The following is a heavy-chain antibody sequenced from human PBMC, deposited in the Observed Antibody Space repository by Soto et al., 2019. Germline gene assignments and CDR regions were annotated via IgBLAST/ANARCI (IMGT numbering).Heavy chain of an antibody. V-gene: IGHV1-69*13. CDR2: IIPIFGTA. Sequence: SVEGCCKAPRVSFSIYAMSWVRQAPGQGLEWMGGIIPIFGTANYAQKFQGRVTITADESTSTAYMELSRLTSEETAVYYCSRYRAMAARRAYYYGIDVWGQGTTVTVSS. CDR1: RVSFSIYA. CDR3: SRYRAMAARRAYYYGIDV. D-gene: IGHD6-6*01. J-gene: IGHJ6*02.